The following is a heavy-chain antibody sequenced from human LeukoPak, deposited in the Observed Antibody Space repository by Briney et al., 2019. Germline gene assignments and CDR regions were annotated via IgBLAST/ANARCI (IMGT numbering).Heavy chain of an antibody. D-gene: IGHD3-10*01. CDR1: GFTFSSYS. J-gene: IGHJ4*02. CDR3: ARVSYYYGSGSQGSDY. V-gene: IGHV3-21*01. Sequence: PGGSLRLSCAASGFTFSSYSMNWVRQAPGKGLEWVSSISSSSSYIYYADSVKGRFTISRDNAKNSLYLQMSSLRAEDTAVYYCARVSYYYGSGSQGSDYWGQGTLVTVSS. CDR2: ISSSSSYI.